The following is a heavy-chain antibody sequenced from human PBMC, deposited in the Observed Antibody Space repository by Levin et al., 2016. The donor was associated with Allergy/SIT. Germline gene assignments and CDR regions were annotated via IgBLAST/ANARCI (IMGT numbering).Heavy chain of an antibody. CDR2: INPNSGGT. Sequence: ASVKVSCKASGYTFSDYYIHWVRQAPGQGLEWMGWINPNSGGTSYAQKFQGRVTMTRDTSISTAYMELSRLKSDDTAVYYCSRGRDGYNLYWGQGTLVTVSS. CDR1: GYTFSDYY. CDR3: SRGRDGYNLY. V-gene: IGHV1-2*02. J-gene: IGHJ4*02. D-gene: IGHD5-24*01.